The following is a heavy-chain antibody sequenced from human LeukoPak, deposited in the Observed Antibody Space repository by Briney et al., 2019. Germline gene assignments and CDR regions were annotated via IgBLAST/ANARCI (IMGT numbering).Heavy chain of an antibody. CDR2: TRSKVYGGTT. Sequence: GGSLSLSCTFSGLSFSDSAVTWVRQAPGKGLEWIGCTRSKVYGGTTEYAASVKGRITISRDESKSIAYLQMDSLTTEDTAVYFCARGESDFDYWGQGTLVTVSS. V-gene: IGHV3-49*04. D-gene: IGHD3-16*01. CDR3: ARGESDFDY. CDR1: GLSFSDSA. J-gene: IGHJ4*02.